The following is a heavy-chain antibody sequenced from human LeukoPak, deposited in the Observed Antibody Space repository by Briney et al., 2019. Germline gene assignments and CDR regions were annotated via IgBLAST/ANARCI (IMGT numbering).Heavy chain of an antibody. Sequence: ASVKVSCKASGYTFTGYYMHWVRQAPGQGLEWMGWINPNSGGTNYAQKFQGRVTMTRDTSISTAYMELSRLRSDDTAVYYCATTQWIQLWSRAFDIGGQGTMVTVSS. D-gene: IGHD5-18*01. V-gene: IGHV1-2*02. CDR1: GYTFTGYY. J-gene: IGHJ3*02. CDR3: ATTQWIQLWSRAFDI. CDR2: INPNSGGT.